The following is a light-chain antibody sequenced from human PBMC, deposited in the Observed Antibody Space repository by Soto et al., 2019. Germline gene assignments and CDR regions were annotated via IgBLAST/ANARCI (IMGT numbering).Light chain of an antibody. V-gene: IGLV6-57*04. Sequence: NFMLTQPHSVSESPGKTVTISCTRSSGSIASNYVQWYQQRPGSAPTTVIYEDNQRPSWVPDRFSGSIDSSSNSASLTISRLKTEDEADYDCQSYDSSNKDVVFGGGTKLTVL. CDR3: QSYDSSNKDVV. J-gene: IGLJ2*01. CDR1: SGSIASNY. CDR2: EDN.